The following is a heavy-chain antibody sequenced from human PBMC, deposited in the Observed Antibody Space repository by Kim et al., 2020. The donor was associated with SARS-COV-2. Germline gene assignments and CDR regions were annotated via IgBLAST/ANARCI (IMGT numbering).Heavy chain of an antibody. CDR1: GFTFGDYA. CDR2: IRSKAYGGTT. V-gene: IGHV3-49*04. Sequence: GGSLRLSCTASGFTFGDYAMSWVRQAPGKGLEWVGFIRSKAYGGTTEYAASVKGRFTISRDDSKSIAYLQMNSLKTEDTAVYYCTRGGYSGSYDWFDPWGQGTLVTVSS. J-gene: IGHJ5*02. D-gene: IGHD1-26*01. CDR3: TRGGYSGSYDWFDP.